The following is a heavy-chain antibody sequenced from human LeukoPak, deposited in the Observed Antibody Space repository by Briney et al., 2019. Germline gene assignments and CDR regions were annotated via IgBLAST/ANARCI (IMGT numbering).Heavy chain of an antibody. CDR3: GKDGGNHFEH. CDR1: GFTFRSSC. CDR2: ISNSGTTI. J-gene: IGHJ4*02. V-gene: IGHV3-48*01. Sequence: RESLRLSCAASGFTFRSSCMSWIRQPPGKGLEWVCYISNSGTTISYAQSVKGLFTIARNNAQNSLPLHMNILTADTTAFYYSGKDGGNHFEHWGEGTLVTVSS. D-gene: IGHD1-26*01.